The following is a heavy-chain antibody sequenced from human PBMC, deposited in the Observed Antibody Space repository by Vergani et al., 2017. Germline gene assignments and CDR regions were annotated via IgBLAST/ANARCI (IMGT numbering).Heavy chain of an antibody. CDR1: GFTFSSYA. Sequence: EVQLLESGGGLVQPGGSLRLSCAASGFTFSSYAMSWVRQAPGKGLEWVSAISGSGGSTYYADSVKGRFTISRDNSKNSLYLQMNSLRAEDTAVYYCSRRRGGEYCSSTSCYGGRYYYGMDVWGQGTTVTVSS. J-gene: IGHJ6*02. CDR2: ISGSGGST. D-gene: IGHD2-2*01. V-gene: IGHV3-23*01. CDR3: SRRRGGEYCSSTSCYGGRYYYGMDV.